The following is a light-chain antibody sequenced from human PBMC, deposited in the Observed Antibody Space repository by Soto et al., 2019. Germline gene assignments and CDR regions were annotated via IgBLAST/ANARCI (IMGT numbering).Light chain of an antibody. J-gene: IGKJ1*01. V-gene: IGKV3-20*01. CDR3: HQYGISPQT. CDR1: QSVSGSD. CDR2: GVS. Sequence: VLTHSAGTLSLSPGERATLSCRASQSVSGSDLAWYQQKPGQAPRLLISGVSNRATGTPDRFSGSGSGTDFTLTISSLEPEDFAVFYCHQYGISPQTFGPGTKVDIK.